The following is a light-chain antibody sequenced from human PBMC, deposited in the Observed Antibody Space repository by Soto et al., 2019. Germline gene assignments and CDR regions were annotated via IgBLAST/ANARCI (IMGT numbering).Light chain of an antibody. Sequence: TPAAGVSGSRGESIWISWTGTMSDVGGYNYVSWYQQHPGKAPKLMIYEVSNRPSGVSNRFSGSTSGNTASLTISGLQADDEADYCCRSYTSSSSYVFGTGTKVTVL. CDR3: RSYTSSSSYV. CDR1: MSDVGGYNY. V-gene: IGLV2-14*01. J-gene: IGLJ1*01. CDR2: EVS.